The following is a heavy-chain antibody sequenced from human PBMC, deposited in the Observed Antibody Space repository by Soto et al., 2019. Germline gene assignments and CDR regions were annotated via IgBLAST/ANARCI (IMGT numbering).Heavy chain of an antibody. Sequence: ASVKVSCKASGYTFAMYGGSWVRQAPGQGLEWLGWISTYTGDTDYAQRLQGRLTMTTDTSTTTAYMELRSLRSDDTAVYYCARASKTGGYSNSVDYYYGMDVWGQGTTVTVSS. J-gene: IGHJ6*02. CDR3: ARASKTGGYSNSVDYYYGMDV. D-gene: IGHD4-4*01. CDR2: ISTYTGDT. V-gene: IGHV1-18*01. CDR1: GYTFAMYG.